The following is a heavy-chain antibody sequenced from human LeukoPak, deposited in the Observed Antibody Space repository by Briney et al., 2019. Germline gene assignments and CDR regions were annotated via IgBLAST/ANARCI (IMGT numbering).Heavy chain of an antibody. J-gene: IGHJ4*02. CDR3: AKGDIVLMMYASPPIDY. Sequence: PGGSLRLSCVGSGFSFSNYWMSWVRQAPGKGLEWVANVKQDGSEQYYVDSVKGRFTISRDNGKNSLYLQMNSLRAEDTALYYCAKGDIVLMMYASPPIDYWGQGTLVTVSS. CDR2: VKQDGSEQ. D-gene: IGHD2-8*01. V-gene: IGHV3-7*01. CDR1: GFSFSNYW.